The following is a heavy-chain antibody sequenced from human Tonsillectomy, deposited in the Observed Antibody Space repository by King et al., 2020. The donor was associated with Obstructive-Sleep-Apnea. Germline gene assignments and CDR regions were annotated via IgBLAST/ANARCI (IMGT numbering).Heavy chain of an antibody. V-gene: IGHV4-59*01. D-gene: IGHD6-19*01. CDR2: FYYSGST. CDR3: ARGPVGQWLVLDY. Sequence: VQLQESGPGLVKPSETLSLTCTVSGGSISSYYWSWIRQPPGKGLEWIGYFYYSGSTNYNPSLKSRVTISVDTSKNQFSLKLGSVTAADTAVYYCARGPVGQWLVLDYWGQGTLVTVSS. CDR1: GGSISSYY. J-gene: IGHJ4*02.